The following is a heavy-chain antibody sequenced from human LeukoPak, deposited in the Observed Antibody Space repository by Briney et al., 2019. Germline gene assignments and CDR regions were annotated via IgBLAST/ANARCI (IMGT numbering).Heavy chain of an antibody. Sequence: ASVKVSCKVSGYNFAELSIHWVRQAPGKGLKWMGGFDPEGGETIHAQNFQGRVTMTEDSSTDTAYMELSSLRSEDTAVYYCARGSTILRGVPFDYWGQGTLVTVSS. CDR2: FDPEGGET. CDR3: ARGSTILRGVPFDY. D-gene: IGHD3-10*01. CDR1: GYNFAELS. J-gene: IGHJ4*02. V-gene: IGHV1-24*01.